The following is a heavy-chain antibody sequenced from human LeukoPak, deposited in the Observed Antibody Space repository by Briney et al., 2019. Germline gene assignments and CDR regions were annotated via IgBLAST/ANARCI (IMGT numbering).Heavy chain of an antibody. CDR2: IYTSGST. V-gene: IGHV4-4*09. CDR1: GGSISSYY. J-gene: IGHJ6*03. CDR3: ARHRSGYCSSTSCYYRSSTYYYYMDV. Sequence: SETLSLTCTVSGGSISSYYWSWIRQPPGKGLEWIGYIYTSGSTNYNPSLKSRVTISVDTSKNQFSLKLSSVTAADTAVYYCARHRSGYCSSTSCYYRSSTYYYYMDVWGKGTTVTVSS. D-gene: IGHD2-2*01.